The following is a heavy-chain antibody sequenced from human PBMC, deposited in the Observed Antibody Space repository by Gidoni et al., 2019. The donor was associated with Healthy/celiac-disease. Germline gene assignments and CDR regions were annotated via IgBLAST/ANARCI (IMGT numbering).Heavy chain of an antibody. CDR1: GFTFSSYG. Sequence: QVQLVESGGGVVQPGGSLRLSCAASGFTFSSYGLHWFRQAPGKGLEWVAFIRYDGSNKYYADSVKGRFTISRDNSKNTLYLQMNSLRAEDTAVYYCAKEGSGWSFDYWGQGTLVTVSS. J-gene: IGHJ4*02. V-gene: IGHV3-30*02. CDR3: AKEGSGWSFDY. CDR2: IRYDGSNK. D-gene: IGHD6-19*01.